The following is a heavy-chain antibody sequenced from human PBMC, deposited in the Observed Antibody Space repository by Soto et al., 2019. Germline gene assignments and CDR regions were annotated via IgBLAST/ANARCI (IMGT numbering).Heavy chain of an antibody. V-gene: IGHV3-30-3*01. CDR2: ISYDGSNK. D-gene: IGHD2-21*02. CDR3: AREGVTAIPLDY. CDR1: GFTFSSYA. Sequence: GGSLRLSCAASGFTFSSYAMHWVRQAPGKGLEWVAVISYDGSNKYYADSVKGRFTISRDNSKNTLYLQMNSLRAEDTAVYYCAREGVTAIPLDYWGQGTLVTVSS. J-gene: IGHJ4*02.